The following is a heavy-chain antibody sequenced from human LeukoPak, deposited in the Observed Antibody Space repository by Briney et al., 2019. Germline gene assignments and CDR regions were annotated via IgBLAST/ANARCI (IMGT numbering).Heavy chain of an antibody. CDR1: GFTFSSYG. J-gene: IGHJ4*02. V-gene: IGHV3-74*01. D-gene: IGHD5-18*01. Sequence: PGGSLRLSCAASGFTFSSYGMHWVRQAPGKGLVWVSRINNDGSSTVYADSVKGRFTISRDNAKNTVYLQMNSLRVEDTAVYYCARGEPNYSYFKWGQGTLVSVST. CDR2: INNDGSST. CDR3: ARGEPNYSYFK.